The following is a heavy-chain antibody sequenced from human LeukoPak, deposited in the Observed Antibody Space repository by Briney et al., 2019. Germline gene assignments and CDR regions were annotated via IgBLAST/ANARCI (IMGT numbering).Heavy chain of an antibody. CDR2: IYHSGSSDST. Sequence: SETLSLTCAVSGGSISNTNWWSWVRQPPGKGLEWIGEIYHSGSSDSTTYNPSLKSRATISVDKSKNQLSLNLNSVTAADTAVYYCAREDSSNPYYYYGMDVWGKGTTVTVPS. CDR1: GGSISNTNW. V-gene: IGHV4-4*02. D-gene: IGHD6-13*01. J-gene: IGHJ6*04. CDR3: AREDSSNPYYYYGMDV.